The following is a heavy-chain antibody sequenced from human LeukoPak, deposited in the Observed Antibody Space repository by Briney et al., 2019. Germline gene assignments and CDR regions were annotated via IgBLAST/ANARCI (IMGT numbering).Heavy chain of an antibody. CDR1: GYAIISGGFS. Sequence: SQTLSLTCTVSGYAIISGGFSWNWIRQPPGKGLEWIGCIYDRGPAHYNPSLKSRFTISVDRPKNQFFLNVTSLTAADAAVYYCARSRQASGLFSSWGQGTLVVVSS. V-gene: IGHV4-30-2*01. CDR2: IYDRGPA. CDR3: ARSRQASGLFSS. J-gene: IGHJ5*02. D-gene: IGHD3-10*01.